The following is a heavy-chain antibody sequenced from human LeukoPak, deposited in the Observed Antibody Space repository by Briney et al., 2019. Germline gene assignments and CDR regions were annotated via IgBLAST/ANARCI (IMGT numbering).Heavy chain of an antibody. Sequence: AGGSLRLSCAGSGFTFRNYGMSWVRQAPGKGLEWVSHISTNTASTYYADSVKGRFTISRDNSKNTPYMQMNSLRAEDTAVYYCTRGSPVVYFDFWGQGTLVTVSS. CDR1: GFTFRNYG. CDR3: TRGSPVVYFDF. CDR2: ISTNTAST. J-gene: IGHJ4*02. V-gene: IGHV3-23*01.